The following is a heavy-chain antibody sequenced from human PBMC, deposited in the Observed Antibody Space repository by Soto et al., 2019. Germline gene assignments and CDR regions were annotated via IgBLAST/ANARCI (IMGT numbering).Heavy chain of an antibody. CDR3: ARVKASGVNFDY. V-gene: IGHV4-59*12. CDR1: GGSISSYY. J-gene: IGHJ4*02. CDR2: IYYSGST. D-gene: IGHD3-10*01. Sequence: EXLSLTCTVSGGSISSYYWSWIRQPPGKGLEWIGYIYYSGSTNYNPSLKSRVTISVDKSKNQFSLKLSSVTAADTAVYYCARVKASGVNFDYWGQGTLVTVSS.